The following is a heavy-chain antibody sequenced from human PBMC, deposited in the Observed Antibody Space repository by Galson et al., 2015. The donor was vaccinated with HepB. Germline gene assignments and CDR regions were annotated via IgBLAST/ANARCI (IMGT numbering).Heavy chain of an antibody. CDR3: ARSPSLTSKYWYFDL. J-gene: IGHJ2*01. CDR1: GFKFRNYA. CDR2: MSYDGSDK. V-gene: IGHV3-30-3*01. D-gene: IGHD3-9*01. Sequence: SLRLSCAASGFKFRNYAMHWVRQAPGKGLEWVAVMSYDGSDKFYANSVKGRFTISRDNSKNTLYLQMNSLRTEDTAVYYCARSPSLTSKYWYFDLWGRGTLATVSS.